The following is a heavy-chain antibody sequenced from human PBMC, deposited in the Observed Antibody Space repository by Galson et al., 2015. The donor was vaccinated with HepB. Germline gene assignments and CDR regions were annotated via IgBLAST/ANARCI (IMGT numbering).Heavy chain of an antibody. J-gene: IGHJ4*02. Sequence: SLRLSCAASGFPFSAYDMDWVRQAPGKGLEWISYISTSSAKIYYGDSVKGRFTISRDNAKNTLFLQMNSLRADDTGVYFCARGMATGLGGQGTLVTVSS. CDR3: ARGMATGL. CDR1: GFPFSAYD. CDR2: ISTSSAKI. D-gene: IGHD5-24*01. V-gene: IGHV3-48*03.